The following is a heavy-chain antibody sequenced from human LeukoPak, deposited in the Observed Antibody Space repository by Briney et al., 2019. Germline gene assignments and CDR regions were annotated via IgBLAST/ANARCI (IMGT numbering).Heavy chain of an antibody. CDR2: ISGSGGST. CDR3: AKLNLGEMAYFDS. V-gene: IGHV3-23*01. D-gene: IGHD3-16*01. Sequence: GGSLGLSCAASGFTFSSYAMSWVRQAPGKGLEWVSTISGSGGSTYYADSVKGRFTNTRENSKNTLYLQMTGLRVEDTAVYFCAKLNLGEMAYFDSWGQGTLVTVSS. CDR1: GFTFSSYA. J-gene: IGHJ4*02.